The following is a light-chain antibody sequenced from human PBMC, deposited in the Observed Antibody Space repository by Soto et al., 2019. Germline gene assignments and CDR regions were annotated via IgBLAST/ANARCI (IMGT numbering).Light chain of an antibody. CDR3: NSYGGTNNYVV. V-gene: IGLV2-8*01. CDR1: SSDVGGYNY. CDR2: DVN. J-gene: IGLJ2*01. Sequence: QSALTQPPSASGSPGQSVTISCTGTSSDVGGYNYVSWYRQHPGKAPQLIIYDVNKRPSGVPDRFSGSKSGNTASLTVSGLQAEDEADYCCNSYGGTNNYVVFGGGTKVTVL.